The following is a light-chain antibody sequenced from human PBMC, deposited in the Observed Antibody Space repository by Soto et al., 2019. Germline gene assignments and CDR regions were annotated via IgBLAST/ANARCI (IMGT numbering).Light chain of an antibody. CDR1: SSNIGSNY. Sequence: QSVLTQPPSASGTPGQRVTISCSGSSSNIGSNYVYWYQQLPGTVPQLLIYRNNERPSGVPDRFSGSKSGTSASLAISGLRSEDEADYYCAAWDDSLSGVVFGGGTKLTDL. V-gene: IGLV1-47*01. CDR3: AAWDDSLSGVV. J-gene: IGLJ2*01. CDR2: RNN.